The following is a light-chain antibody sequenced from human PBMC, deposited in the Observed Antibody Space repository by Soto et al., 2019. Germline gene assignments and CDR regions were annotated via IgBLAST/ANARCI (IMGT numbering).Light chain of an antibody. J-gene: IGKJ5*01. CDR2: RAS. CDR1: QRVCSK. Sequence: VITQNTAHLSLSPGERATLSCMASQRVCSKLVWCQQKPRQAPRFLIHRASTRATGIPDRFSGSGAGTDCSLTIIRRVPADFAVFYSQQYCISPITFGQGTRPDIK. CDR3: QQYCISPIT. V-gene: IGKV3-20*01.